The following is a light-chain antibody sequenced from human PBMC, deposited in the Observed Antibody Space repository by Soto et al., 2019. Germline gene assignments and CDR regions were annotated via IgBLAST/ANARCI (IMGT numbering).Light chain of an antibody. J-gene: IGKJ1*01. V-gene: IGKV1-5*03. Sequence: DIQMTQSPSTPSASVGDRVTITCRASQDIGTWLAWYQQKPEKAPKVLIYRASHLESGVPSRFSASGSGTEFSLTINSLQADDFATYYCQQYHIYSWTFGQGTKVDI. CDR1: QDIGTW. CDR3: QQYHIYSWT. CDR2: RAS.